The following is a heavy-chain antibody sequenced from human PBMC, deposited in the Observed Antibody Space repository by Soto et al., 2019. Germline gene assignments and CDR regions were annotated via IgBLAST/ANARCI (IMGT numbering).Heavy chain of an antibody. CDR3: ANYGTSFGGGDYFDY. CDR1: GFTSSSYA. V-gene: IGHV3-23*01. J-gene: IGHJ4*02. Sequence: GESLRLCWAASGFTSSSYAMIWFRQPPGKGLEWVSTITGSGGTTYYSDPVQGRFTISRDNAMNTVYLQMNSLRAGDTAVYFCANYGTSFGGGDYFDYWGQGTVVTVSA. CDR2: ITGSGGTT. D-gene: IGHD2-21*01.